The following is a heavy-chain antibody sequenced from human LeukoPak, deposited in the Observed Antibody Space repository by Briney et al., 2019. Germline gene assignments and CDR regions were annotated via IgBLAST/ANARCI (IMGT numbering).Heavy chain of an antibody. J-gene: IGHJ4*02. CDR2: ISSSSSYI. D-gene: IGHD3-3*01. V-gene: IGHV3-21*01. CDR3: ARGNYDFWSGHAEPGV. CDR1: GFTFSSYS. Sequence: PGGSLRLSCAASGFTFSSYSMNWVRQAPGKGLEWVSSISSSSSYIYYADSVKGRFAISRDNAKNSLYLQMNSLRAEDTAVYYCARGNYDFWSGHAEPGVWGQGTLVTVSS.